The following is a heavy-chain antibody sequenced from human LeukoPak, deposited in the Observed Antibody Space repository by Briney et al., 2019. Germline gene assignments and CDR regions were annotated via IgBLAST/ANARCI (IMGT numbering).Heavy chain of an antibody. Sequence: ASVKVSCKASGYTFTSYDINWVRQATGQGLEWMGWMNPNSGNTGYAQKFQGRVTMTRDTSTSTVYMELSSLRSEDTAVYYCARLYYYDSSGPYYFDYWGQGTLVTVSS. J-gene: IGHJ4*02. D-gene: IGHD3-22*01. CDR2: MNPNSGNT. CDR3: ARLYYYDSSGPYYFDY. CDR1: GYTFTSYD. V-gene: IGHV1-8*01.